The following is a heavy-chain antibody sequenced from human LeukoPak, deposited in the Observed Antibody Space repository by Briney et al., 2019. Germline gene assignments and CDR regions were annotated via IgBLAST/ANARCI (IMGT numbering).Heavy chain of an antibody. D-gene: IGHD3-10*01. CDR1: GFTFSNYW. CDR3: ARQIPGSGQGFDP. V-gene: IGHV3-74*01. J-gene: IGHJ5*02. CDR2: INEDASII. Sequence: PGGSLRLSCAASGFTFSNYWMHWVRQAPGKGLEWVSRINEDASIISYADSVKGRFTISRDNSKNTLSLQMNSLRAEDTAVYYCARQIPGSGQGFDPWGQGTLVAVSS.